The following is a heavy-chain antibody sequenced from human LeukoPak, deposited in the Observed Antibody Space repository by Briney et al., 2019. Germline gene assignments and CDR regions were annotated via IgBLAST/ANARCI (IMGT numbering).Heavy chain of an antibody. CDR1: GFTFDDYG. CDR3: AKDLGDYVWGSYRPPPGFFDY. Sequence: PGGSLRLSCAASGFTFDDYGMHWVRQAPGKGLEWVALISGDGGSTYYADSVKGRFTISRDNSKNSLYLQMNSLRTEDTALYYCAKDLGDYVWGSYRPPPGFFDYWGQGTLVTVSS. J-gene: IGHJ4*02. V-gene: IGHV3-43*02. D-gene: IGHD3-16*02. CDR2: ISGDGGST.